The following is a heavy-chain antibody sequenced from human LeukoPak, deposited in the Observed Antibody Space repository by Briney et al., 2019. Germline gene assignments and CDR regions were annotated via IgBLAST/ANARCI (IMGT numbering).Heavy chain of an antibody. J-gene: IGHJ3*01. CDR3: ARDRRRDLFHAFDV. CDR2: IYYSESA. V-gene: IGHV4-59*01. Sequence: PSETLSLTCTVSGGSFSTCYWSWIRQPPGKGLEWIGYIYYSESANYNPSLKSRVTISLDTPKNQFSLKLSSVTAADTAIYFCARDRRRDLFHAFDVWGRGTTVTVSP. D-gene: IGHD1-14*01. CDR1: GGSFSTCY.